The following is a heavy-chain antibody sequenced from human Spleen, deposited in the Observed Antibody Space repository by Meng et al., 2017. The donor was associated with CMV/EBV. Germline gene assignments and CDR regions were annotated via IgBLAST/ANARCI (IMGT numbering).Heavy chain of an antibody. CDR3: ARESSSYMDV. CDR2: ISGSGAST. J-gene: IGHJ6*02. V-gene: IGHV3-23*01. Sequence: GESLKISCAASGFTFSSYAMSWVRQAPGKGLEWVSTISGSGASTYYADSVRGRFTISRDNSKSTLYLQMNSLRAEDTAVYYCARESSSYMDVWGQGTTVTVSS. D-gene: IGHD6-6*01. CDR1: GFTFSSYA.